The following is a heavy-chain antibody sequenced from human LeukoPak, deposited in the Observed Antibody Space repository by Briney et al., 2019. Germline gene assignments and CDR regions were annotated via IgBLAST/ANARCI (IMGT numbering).Heavy chain of an antibody. D-gene: IGHD1-26*01. CDR3: ARDPSGSYYGYYFDY. CDR1: GFTFSSYA. V-gene: IGHV3-30-3*01. J-gene: IGHJ4*02. CDR2: ISYDGSNK. Sequence: GGSLRLSCAASGFTFSSYAMHWVRQAPGKGLEWVAVISYDGSNKYYADSVKGRFTISRDNSKNTLYLQMNSLRAEDTAVYYCARDPSGSYYGYYFDYWGQGTLVTVSS.